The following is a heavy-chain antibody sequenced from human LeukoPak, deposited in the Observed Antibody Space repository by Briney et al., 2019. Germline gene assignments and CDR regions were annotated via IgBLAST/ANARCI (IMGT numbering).Heavy chain of an antibody. CDR1: GFTFSNAW. CDR2: IKSKTDGGTT. V-gene: IGHV3-15*01. Sequence: GGSLRLSCAASGFTFSNAWMSWVRQAPGKGLEWVGRIKSKTDGGTTDYAAPVKGRFTISRDDSKNTLYLQMNSLKTEDTAVYYCITDPYGENYFDYWGQGTLVTVSS. J-gene: IGHJ4*02. D-gene: IGHD4-17*01. CDR3: ITDPYGENYFDY.